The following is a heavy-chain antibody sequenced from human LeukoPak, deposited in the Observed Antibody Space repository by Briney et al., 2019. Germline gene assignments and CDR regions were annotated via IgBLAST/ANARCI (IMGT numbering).Heavy chain of an antibody. V-gene: IGHV4-59*01. CDR1: GGSISSYY. Sequence: SETLSLTCTVSGGSISSYYWSWIRQPPGKGLEWIGYIYYSGRTNYNPSLKRRVTISVDTSKNQFSLKLSSVTAADTAVYYCARVRPVAGTGHYYFDYWGQGTLVTVSS. D-gene: IGHD6-19*01. CDR2: IYYSGRT. CDR3: ARVRPVAGTGHYYFDY. J-gene: IGHJ4*02.